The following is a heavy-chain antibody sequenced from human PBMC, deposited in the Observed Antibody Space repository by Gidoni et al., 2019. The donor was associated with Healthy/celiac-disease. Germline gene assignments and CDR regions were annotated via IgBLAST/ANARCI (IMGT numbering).Heavy chain of an antibody. Sequence: QVTLRESGPALVKPTQTLTLTCTFPGFSLSTSGMCVSWIRQPPGKALEWLARIDWDDDKYYSTSLKTRLTISKDTSKNQVVLTMTNMDPVDTATYYCARIRARGGDYRLDYWGQGTLVTVSS. CDR3: ARIRARGGDYRLDY. D-gene: IGHD4-17*01. CDR1: GFSLSTSGMC. CDR2: IDWDDDK. J-gene: IGHJ4*02. V-gene: IGHV2-70*15.